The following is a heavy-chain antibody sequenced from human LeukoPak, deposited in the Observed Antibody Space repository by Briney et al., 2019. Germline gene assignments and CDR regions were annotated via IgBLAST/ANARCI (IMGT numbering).Heavy chain of an antibody. CDR2: IYYSGST. J-gene: IGHJ6*03. D-gene: IGHD3-9*01. CDR1: GGSISSSSYY. V-gene: IGHV4-39*01. CDR3: VRCATVGLTGYQLYYYYYYYMDV. Sequence: SETLSLTCTVSGGSISSSSYYWGWIRQPPGKGLEWIGRIYYSGSTYYNPSLKSRVTISVDTSKNQFSLKLSSVTAADTAVYYCVRCATVGLTGYQLYYYYYYYMDVWGKGTTVTISS.